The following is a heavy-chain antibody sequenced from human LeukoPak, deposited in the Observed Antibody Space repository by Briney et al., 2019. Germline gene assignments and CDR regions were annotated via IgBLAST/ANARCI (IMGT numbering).Heavy chain of an antibody. CDR3: ARMVRGLNTNWFNP. Sequence: SETLSLTCTVSGGSISSYYWSWIRQPPGKGLEWIGYIYYSGSTNYNPSLKSRVTISIDTSKNQFSLKLSSVTAADTAVYYCARMVRGLNTNWFNPWGQGTLVTVSS. CDR1: GGSISSYY. CDR2: IYYSGST. J-gene: IGHJ5*02. D-gene: IGHD3-10*01. V-gene: IGHV4-59*01.